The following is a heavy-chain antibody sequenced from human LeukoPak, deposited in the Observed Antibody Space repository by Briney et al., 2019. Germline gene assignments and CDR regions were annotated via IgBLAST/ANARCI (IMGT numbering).Heavy chain of an antibody. CDR3: AKEAAPGDY. Sequence: SGGSLRLSCAASGFTFSSYAMSWVHQAPGRGLEWVSTISASGGNTYYADSVKGRFTISRDSSKNTLYLQMNSLRAEDSAIYYCAKEAAPGDYWGQGTLVTVSS. V-gene: IGHV3-23*01. D-gene: IGHD2-15*01. CDR1: GFTFSSYA. J-gene: IGHJ4*02. CDR2: ISASGGNT.